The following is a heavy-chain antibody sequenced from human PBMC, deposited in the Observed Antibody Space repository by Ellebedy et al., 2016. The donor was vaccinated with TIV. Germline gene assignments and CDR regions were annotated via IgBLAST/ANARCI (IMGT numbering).Heavy chain of an antibody. CDR1: GFSFNTYT. J-gene: IGHJ4*02. Sequence: PGGSLRLSCAASGFSFNTYTMHWVRQAPGKGLEWVAVISYVASNKLYADSLKGRFTISRDNSKSTLSLQMNSLRPEDTAAYYCVRGSGSSGWIYWGQGTLVTVSS. D-gene: IGHD6-19*01. CDR2: ISYVASNK. V-gene: IGHV3-30-3*01. CDR3: VRGSGSSGWIY.